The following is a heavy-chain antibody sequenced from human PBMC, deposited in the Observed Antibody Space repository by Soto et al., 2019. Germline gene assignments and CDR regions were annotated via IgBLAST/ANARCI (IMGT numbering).Heavy chain of an antibody. CDR3: ARDGSYYYDSSGYYFGY. Sequence: QVQLVQSGAEVKKPGASVKVSCKASGYTFTSYYMHWVRQDPGQGLEWMGIINPSGGSTSYAQKFQGRVTMTRDTSTSTVYMELSSLRSEDTAVYYCARDGSYYYDSSGYYFGYWGQGTLVTVSS. CDR1: GYTFTSYY. V-gene: IGHV1-46*01. D-gene: IGHD3-22*01. CDR2: INPSGGST. J-gene: IGHJ4*02.